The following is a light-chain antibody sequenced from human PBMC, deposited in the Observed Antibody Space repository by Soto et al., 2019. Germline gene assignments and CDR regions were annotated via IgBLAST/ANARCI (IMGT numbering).Light chain of an antibody. V-gene: IGLV2-14*03. J-gene: IGLJ1*01. CDR1: ISDIGSYNY. CDR2: DVN. CDR3: TSYTGSNTLEV. Sequence: QSALTQPASVSRSPGQSITISCTATISDIGSYNYVSWYRQHPGKAPQLLIYDVNYRPSGVSHRFSGSKSGNTASLTISGLQSEDEADYFCTSYTGSNTLEVFGPGTKVTVL.